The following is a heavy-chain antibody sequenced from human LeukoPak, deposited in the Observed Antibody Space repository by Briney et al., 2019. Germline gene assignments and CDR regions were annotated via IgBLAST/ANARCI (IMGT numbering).Heavy chain of an antibody. CDR2: IYSGGST. CDR3: ARDRMVRYAFDI. Sequence: GGSLRLSCAASGFTVSSNYMSWVRQAPGKGLEWVSVIYSGGSTYYADSVKGRFTISRDNSKNTLYLQMNSLRAEDTAVYYCARDRMVRYAFDIWGQGTMVTVSS. V-gene: IGHV3-53*01. CDR1: GFTVSSNY. D-gene: IGHD3-10*01. J-gene: IGHJ3*02.